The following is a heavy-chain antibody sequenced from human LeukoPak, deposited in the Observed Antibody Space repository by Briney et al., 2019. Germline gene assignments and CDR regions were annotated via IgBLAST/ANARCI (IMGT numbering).Heavy chain of an antibody. Sequence: SQTLSLTCTVSGTSISSGAYSWSWVRQHPGKGLEWIAYIYYSGNTYYNPSLKRRVTISVDTSKNQLSLKLSSVTAADTAVYYCARQGGYDYSIDYWGQGTLVTVSS. CDR1: GTSISSGAYS. D-gene: IGHD5-12*01. J-gene: IGHJ4*02. CDR2: IYYSGNT. CDR3: ARQGGYDYSIDY. V-gene: IGHV4-31*03.